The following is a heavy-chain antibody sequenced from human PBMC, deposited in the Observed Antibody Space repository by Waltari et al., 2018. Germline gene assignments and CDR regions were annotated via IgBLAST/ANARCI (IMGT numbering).Heavy chain of an antibody. CDR3: ARGDQVVVIATAPSSWFDP. D-gene: IGHD2-21*01. CDR1: GGSFSGYY. J-gene: IGHJ5*02. Sequence: QVQLQQWGAGLLKPSETLSLTCAVYGGSFSGYYWSWIRQPPGKGLEWIGEINHSGSTNYNPSLKSRVTISLDTSKTQFSLKLSSVTAADTAVYYCARGDQVVVIATAPSSWFDPWGQGTLVTVSS. V-gene: IGHV4-34*01. CDR2: INHSGST.